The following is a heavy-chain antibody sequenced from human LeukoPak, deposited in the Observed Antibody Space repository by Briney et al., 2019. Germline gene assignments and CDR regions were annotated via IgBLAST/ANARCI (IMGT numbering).Heavy chain of an antibody. CDR3: ARDAFDI. V-gene: IGHV3-23*01. CDR1: GFTFSNYA. Sequence: PGGSLRLSCAASGFTFSNYAMNWVRQAPGRGLEWVSGINPSGGSTYYADSVKGRFTISRDNAKNSLYLQMNSLRAEDTAVYYCARDAFDIWGQGTMVTVSS. J-gene: IGHJ3*02. CDR2: INPSGGST.